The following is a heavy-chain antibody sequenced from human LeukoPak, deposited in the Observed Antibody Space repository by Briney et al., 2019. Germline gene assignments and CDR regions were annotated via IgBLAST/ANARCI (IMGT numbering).Heavy chain of an antibody. CDR2: LTYDGTN. J-gene: IGHJ4*02. V-gene: IGHV4-34*01. CDR1: GGSFSGYY. D-gene: IGHD6-6*01. CDR3: ARGIWSCSSFGY. Sequence: PAETLTLTCAVHGGSFSGYYSTWIRRPPGKGLEWIGVLTYDGTNHYNPSRKSPITISLCTSKNHSSLNLNSVTTPDTAVYYCARGIWSCSSFGYWGQGTLDSVSS.